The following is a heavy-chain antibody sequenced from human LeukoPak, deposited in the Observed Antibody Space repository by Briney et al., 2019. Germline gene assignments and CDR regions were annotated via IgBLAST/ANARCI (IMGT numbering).Heavy chain of an antibody. CDR2: ISYDGSNK. Sequence: GGSLRLSCAASGFTFSSYAMHRVRQAPGKGLEWVAVISYDGSNKYYADSVKGRFTISRDNSKNTLYLQMNSLRAEDTAVYYCARGGGLTIFGVPGDYWGQGTLVTVSS. V-gene: IGHV3-30*04. CDR3: ARGGGLTIFGVPGDY. D-gene: IGHD3-3*01. J-gene: IGHJ4*02. CDR1: GFTFSSYA.